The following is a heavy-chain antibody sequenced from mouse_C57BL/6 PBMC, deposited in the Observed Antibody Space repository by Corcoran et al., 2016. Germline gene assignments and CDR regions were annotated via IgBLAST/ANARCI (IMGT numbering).Heavy chain of an antibody. CDR3: ARTRKRDHYYAMDY. Sequence: QVQLKQSGAELVRPGASVKLSCKASGYTFTDYYINWVKQRPGQGLEWIARMYPGSGNTYYNEKFKGKATMTAEKSSSTAYMQLSSLTSEDSAVYFCARTRKRDHYYAMDYWGQGTSVTVSS. V-gene: IGHV1-76*01. J-gene: IGHJ4*01. CDR1: GYTFTDYY. CDR2: MYPGSGNT.